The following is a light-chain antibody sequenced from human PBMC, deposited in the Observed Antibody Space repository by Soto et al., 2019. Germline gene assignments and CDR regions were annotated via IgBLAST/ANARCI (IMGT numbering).Light chain of an antibody. V-gene: IGKV3-20*01. Sequence: EIVLTQSPGTLSLSPGERATLSCRASQSVSSSYLAWYQQKPGQAPRLLIYGASSRATGLPDRFSGSGSGTDITLTISRPGPEDFAVYYCQQYGSSPWTFGQGTKVEIK. CDR3: QQYGSSPWT. CDR2: GAS. CDR1: QSVSSSY. J-gene: IGKJ1*01.